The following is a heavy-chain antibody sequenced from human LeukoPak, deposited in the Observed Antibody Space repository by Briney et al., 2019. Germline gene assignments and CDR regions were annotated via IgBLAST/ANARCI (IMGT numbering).Heavy chain of an antibody. Sequence: SQTLSLTCTVSGGSLTSGGYYWSWISQHPGKGLEWGGSIYYSGSTYYSPSLKSRVTRSVDTSKNQFSLRLSPVTAADTAVYYCARGNILTGYCFDFWGQGALVTVSS. CDR1: GGSLTSGGYY. CDR3: ARGNILTGYCFDF. V-gene: IGHV4-31*03. D-gene: IGHD3-9*01. J-gene: IGHJ4*02. CDR2: IYYSGST.